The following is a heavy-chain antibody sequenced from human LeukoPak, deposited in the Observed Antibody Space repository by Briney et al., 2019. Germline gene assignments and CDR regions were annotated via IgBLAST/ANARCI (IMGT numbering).Heavy chain of an antibody. V-gene: IGHV4-31*03. CDR2: IYYSGST. CDR1: GGSISSGGYY. D-gene: IGHD5-24*01. CDR3: ARVRELDAYYYYYALDV. J-gene: IGHJ6*02. Sequence: SETLSLTCTVSGGSISSGGYYWSWIRQHPGKGLEWIGYIYYSGSTYYNPTLKSRVTISVDTSKNQFSLKLSSVTAADTAVYYCARVRELDAYYYYYALDVWGQGTTVIVSS.